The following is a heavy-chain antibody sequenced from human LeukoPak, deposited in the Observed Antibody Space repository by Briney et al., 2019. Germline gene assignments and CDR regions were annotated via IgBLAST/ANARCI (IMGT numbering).Heavy chain of an antibody. CDR3: ARDRWFGS. CDR2: ISYSGST. CDR1: GDSISSYY. J-gene: IGHJ5*01. Sequence: SETLSLTCTVSGDSISSYYWSWIRQPPGKGPEWIGYISYSGSTNYNTSLKSRVTISVATSKTQFSLKLSSVTAADTAVYYCARDRWFGSWGQGTLVTVSS. V-gene: IGHV4-59*01.